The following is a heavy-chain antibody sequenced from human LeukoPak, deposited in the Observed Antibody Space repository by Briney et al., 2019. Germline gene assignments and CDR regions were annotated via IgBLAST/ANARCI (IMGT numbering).Heavy chain of an antibody. CDR3: ARAFNSNYYDSSGLDY. D-gene: IGHD3-22*01. CDR1: GGSIFSYY. Sequence: SETLSLTCTVSGGSIFSYYWSWIRQTPGKGLEWIGYIYYSGSTHYNPSLKSRVTISVDTSRNQFSLKLSSVTAADTAVYYCARAFNSNYYDSSGLDYWGQGTLVTVSS. CDR2: IYYSGST. V-gene: IGHV4-59*08. J-gene: IGHJ4*02.